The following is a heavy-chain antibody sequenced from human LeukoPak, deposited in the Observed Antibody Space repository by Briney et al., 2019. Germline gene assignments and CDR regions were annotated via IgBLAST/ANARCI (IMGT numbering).Heavy chain of an antibody. D-gene: IGHD2-21*02. J-gene: IGHJ4*02. Sequence: ASVKVSCKASGYTFTSYDINWVRQATGQGLEWMGWMNPKNGDTGYAQKFQGRVTMTRSTSINTAYMDLSSLRSEDTAVYFCAKTPRGGDIDFWGQGTPVIVSS. V-gene: IGHV1-8*01. CDR3: AKTPRGGDIDF. CDR2: MNPKNGDT. CDR1: GYTFTSYD.